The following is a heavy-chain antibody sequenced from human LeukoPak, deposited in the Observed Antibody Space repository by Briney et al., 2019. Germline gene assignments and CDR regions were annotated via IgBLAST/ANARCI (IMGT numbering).Heavy chain of an antibody. V-gene: IGHV4-34*01. Sequence: PSETLSLTCAVYGGSFSGYYWSWIRQPPGKGLEWIGEINHSGSTNYNPSLKSRVTISADTSKNQFSLKLSSVTAADTAVYYCARSGGYPTFWRYWGQGTLVTVSS. CDR3: ARSGGYPTFWRY. J-gene: IGHJ4*02. CDR1: GGSFSGYY. D-gene: IGHD2-15*01. CDR2: INHSGST.